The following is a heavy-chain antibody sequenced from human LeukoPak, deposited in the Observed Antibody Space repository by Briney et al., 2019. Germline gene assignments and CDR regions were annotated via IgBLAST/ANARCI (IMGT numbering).Heavy chain of an antibody. CDR2: IYYSGST. D-gene: IGHD3-3*01. CDR3: ASLQPIWSGYYKDY. J-gene: IGHJ4*02. CDR1: GGSISSSSYY. Sequence: PSETLSLTCTVSGGSISSSSYYWGWIRQPPGKGLEWIGSIYYSGSTYYNPSLKSRVTISVDTSKNQFSLKLSSVTAADTAVYYCASLQPIWSGYYKDYWGQGTLVTVSS. V-gene: IGHV4-39*01.